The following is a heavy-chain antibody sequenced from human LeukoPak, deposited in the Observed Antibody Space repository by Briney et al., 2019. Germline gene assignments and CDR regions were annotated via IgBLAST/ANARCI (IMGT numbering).Heavy chain of an antibody. CDR1: GFTFIGSA. J-gene: IGHJ4*02. D-gene: IGHD4-17*01. CDR2: IRSKAHRYAT. Sequence: GGSLRLSCATSGFTFIGSALHWVRQASGQGLEWVGRIRSKAHRYATAYAASVKGRFTVSRDDSKNMAYLQMNSLRTEDTAIYYCTRRHYGDYVVENWGQGTLVTVSS. V-gene: IGHV3-73*01. CDR3: TRRHYGDYVVEN.